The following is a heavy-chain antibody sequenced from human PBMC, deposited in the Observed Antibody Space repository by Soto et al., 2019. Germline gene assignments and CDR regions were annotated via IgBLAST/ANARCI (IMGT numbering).Heavy chain of an antibody. CDR1: GFTFSSYA. CDR2: ISGSGGST. D-gene: IGHD2-15*01. Sequence: GSLRLSCAASGFTFSSYAMSWVRQAPGKGLEWVSAISGSGGSTYYADSVKGRFTISRDNSKNTLYLQMNSLRAEDTAVYYCARTTPGYCSGGSCYLSYYYYMDVWGKGTTVTVSS. J-gene: IGHJ6*03. CDR3: ARTTPGYCSGGSCYLSYYYYMDV. V-gene: IGHV3-23*01.